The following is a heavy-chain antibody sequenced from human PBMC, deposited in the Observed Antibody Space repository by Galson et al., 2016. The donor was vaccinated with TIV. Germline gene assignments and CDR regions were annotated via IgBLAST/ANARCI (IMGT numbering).Heavy chain of an antibody. V-gene: IGHV4-59*11. D-gene: IGHD2-21*01. Sequence: ETLSLTCSVSGGSISSHYWSWIRQPPGKGLEWIGSVHYSGSTYYNPSLKSRVTISIDRSKNQFSLNLGSVTAVDTAVYYCAREGVPLSGDSQTSAFDVWGQGTMVTVSS. CDR1: GGSISSHY. CDR3: AREGVPLSGDSQTSAFDV. CDR2: VHYSGST. J-gene: IGHJ3*01.